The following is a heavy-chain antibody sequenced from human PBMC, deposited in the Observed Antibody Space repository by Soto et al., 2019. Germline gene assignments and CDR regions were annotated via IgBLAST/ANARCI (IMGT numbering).Heavy chain of an antibody. CDR1: GFTFSSYA. J-gene: IGHJ6*02. CDR3: AKRYWKGGTTGEMDV. V-gene: IGHV3-23*01. Sequence: EVQLLESGGGLVQPGGSLRLSCAASGFTFSSYAMSWVRQAPGKGLEWVSAISGSGGSTYYAESVKGRFTISRDNSKNTLYLQMNSLRAEDTAVYYCAKRYWKGGTTGEMDVWGQGTTVTVSS. D-gene: IGHD1-7*01. CDR2: ISGSGGST.